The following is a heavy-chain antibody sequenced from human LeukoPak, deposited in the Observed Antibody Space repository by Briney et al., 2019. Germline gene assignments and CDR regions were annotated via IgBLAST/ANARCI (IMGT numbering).Heavy chain of an antibody. CDR1: GYAFTGSY. CDR2: INPNPNSGVT. Sequence: ASVKVSCKASGYAFTGSYVHGVRQAPGQGLEWMGWINPNPNSGVTNYAQKFQGRVTMTRDTSISTAYMELSRLTSDDTAVYYCARAPEYSTAWPYKNWFDPWGQGTLVTVSS. V-gene: IGHV1-2*02. CDR3: ARAPEYSTAWPYKNWFDP. J-gene: IGHJ5*02. D-gene: IGHD6-6*01.